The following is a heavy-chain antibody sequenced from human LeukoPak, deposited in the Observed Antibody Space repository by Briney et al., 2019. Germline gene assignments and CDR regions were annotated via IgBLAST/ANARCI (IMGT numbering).Heavy chain of an antibody. Sequence: PGGSLRLSCAASGFTFSSYSMNWVRQAPGKGLEWVLYISSSSSTIYYADSVKGRFTISRDNAKNSLYLQMNSLRDEDTAVYYCARASLVVPAAMPGWFDPWGQGTLVTVSS. V-gene: IGHV3-48*02. D-gene: IGHD2-2*01. J-gene: IGHJ5*02. CDR3: ARASLVVPAAMPGWFDP. CDR2: ISSSSSTI. CDR1: GFTFSSYS.